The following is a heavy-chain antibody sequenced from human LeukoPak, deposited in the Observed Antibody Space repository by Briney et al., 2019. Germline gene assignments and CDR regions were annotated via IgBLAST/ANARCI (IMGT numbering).Heavy chain of an antibody. CDR3: AEEAYYGSGSYYNGRDY. CDR1: GFTLGNYG. V-gene: IGHV3-23*01. J-gene: IGHJ4*02. Sequence: GGSLRLSCAASGFTLGNYGMSWFRQAPGKGLEWVSGVSGSDENTFYADAVKGRFTISRDNSKNTLCLQMNSLRAEDTAVYYCAEEAYYGSGSYYNGRDYWGQGTLVTVSS. CDR2: VSGSDENT. D-gene: IGHD3-10*01.